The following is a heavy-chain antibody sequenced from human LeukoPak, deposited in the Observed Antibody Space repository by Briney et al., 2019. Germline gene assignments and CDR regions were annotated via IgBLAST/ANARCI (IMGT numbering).Heavy chain of an antibody. CDR1: GFTVSSNY. Sequence: PGGSLRLSCAASGFTVSSNYMSWVRQAPGKGLEWVSVIYSGGSTYYADSVKGRFTISRDNPKNTLYLQMNSLRAEDTAVYYCASQYCSGGSCQKTYTDYWGQGTLVTVSS. D-gene: IGHD2-15*01. CDR2: IYSGGST. V-gene: IGHV3-66*02. CDR3: ASQYCSGGSCQKTYTDY. J-gene: IGHJ4*02.